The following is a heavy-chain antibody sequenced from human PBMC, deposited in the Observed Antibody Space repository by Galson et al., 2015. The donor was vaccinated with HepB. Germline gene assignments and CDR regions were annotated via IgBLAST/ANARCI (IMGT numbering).Heavy chain of an antibody. J-gene: IGHJ4*02. Sequence: SLRLSCAASGFTFSRYWMSWVRQAPGKGLEWVANIKQDGSEKYYVDSVKGRFTISRDNSKNTLYLQMNSLRAEDTAVYYCAKVEWLVLWGQGTLVTVSS. D-gene: IGHD6-19*01. CDR2: IKQDGSEK. CDR1: GFTFSRYW. V-gene: IGHV3-7*01. CDR3: AKVEWLVL.